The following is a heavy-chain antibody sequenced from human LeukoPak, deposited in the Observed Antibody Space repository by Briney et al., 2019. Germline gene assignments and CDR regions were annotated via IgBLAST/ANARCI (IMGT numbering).Heavy chain of an antibody. V-gene: IGHV3-53*01. Sequence: QPGGSLRLSCAASGFTVSRSYMIWARQAPRKGLEWVSVIYSGGTTYYADSVKGRFTISRDNSKNTLYLQMNSLRAEDTAVYYCARGRGYSQSNWVDPWGQGTMVTVSA. CDR1: GFTVSRSY. CDR3: ARGRGYSQSNWVDP. D-gene: IGHD5-18*01. J-gene: IGHJ5*02. CDR2: IYSGGTT.